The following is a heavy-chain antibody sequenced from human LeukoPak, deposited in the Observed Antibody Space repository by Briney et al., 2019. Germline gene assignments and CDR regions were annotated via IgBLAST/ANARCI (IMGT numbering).Heavy chain of an antibody. CDR2: ISSSGSII. CDR3: ARGKYDSSPFLQH. D-gene: IGHD3-22*01. CDR1: GFTFSDYY. J-gene: IGHJ1*01. Sequence: GGSLRLSCAASGFTFSDYYMSWIRQAPGKGLEWVSYISSSGSIIYYADSVKGRFTISKDNAKNSMYLQMNSLRAEDTAVYYCARGKYDSSPFLQHWGQGTLVTVSS. V-gene: IGHV3-11*01.